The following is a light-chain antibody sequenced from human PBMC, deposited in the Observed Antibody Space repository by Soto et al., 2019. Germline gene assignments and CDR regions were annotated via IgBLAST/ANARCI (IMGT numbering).Light chain of an antibody. Sequence: EIVLTQSPGTLSLSPGERATLSCRASQSVSNNYVAWYQQKSGQAPRLLIYGASKRASGIPDRFSGSGSGAVFTLTVSSLEPEDFAVYYCQQRSNWPPHTFGQGTKLQIK. CDR1: QSVSNNY. CDR2: GAS. J-gene: IGKJ2*01. V-gene: IGKV3D-20*02. CDR3: QQRSNWPPHT.